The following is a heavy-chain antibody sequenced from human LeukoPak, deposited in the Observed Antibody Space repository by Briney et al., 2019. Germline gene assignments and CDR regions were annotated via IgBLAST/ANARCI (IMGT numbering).Heavy chain of an antibody. CDR1: GYTFTSYD. CDR3: AKPVSSRGDWYFDL. J-gene: IGHJ2*01. V-gene: IGHV1-46*01. CDR2: INSSGGST. Sequence: ASVKVSCKASGYTFTSYDINWVRQATGQGLEWMGIINSSGGSTSYAQKFQGRVTMTRDTSTSTVYMELSSLRAEDTALYYCAKPVSSRGDWYFDLWGRGTLVTVSS. D-gene: IGHD3-10*01.